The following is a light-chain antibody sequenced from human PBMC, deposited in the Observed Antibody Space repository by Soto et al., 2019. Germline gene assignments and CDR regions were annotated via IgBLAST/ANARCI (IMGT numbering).Light chain of an antibody. Sequence: ENVLTQSPGTLSLSPGERATLSCRASQSVDSKYLAWYQQKPGQAPRLLMYGASRRATGIPDRYSGSGSGTDFTLTISRLEPEDFAVYYCQEYGSSLFGPGTKVGI. CDR3: QEYGSSL. V-gene: IGKV3-20*01. CDR2: GAS. J-gene: IGKJ3*01. CDR1: QSVDSKY.